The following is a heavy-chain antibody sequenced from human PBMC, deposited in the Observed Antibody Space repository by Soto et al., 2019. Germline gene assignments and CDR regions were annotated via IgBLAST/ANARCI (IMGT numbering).Heavy chain of an antibody. D-gene: IGHD3-3*01. CDR2: IYYSGST. CDR1: GGSISSSSYY. V-gene: IGHV4-39*01. Sequence: PSETLSLTCTVSGGSISSSSYYWGWIRQPPGKGLEWIGIIYYSGSTYYNPSLKSRVTISVDTSKNQFSLKLSSVTAADTAVYYCARTRILVGVYPNWFDPWGQGTLVTVSS. J-gene: IGHJ5*02. CDR3: ARTRILVGVYPNWFDP.